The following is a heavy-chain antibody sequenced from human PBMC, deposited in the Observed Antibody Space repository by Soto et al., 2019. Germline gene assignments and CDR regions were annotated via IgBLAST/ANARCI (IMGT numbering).Heavy chain of an antibody. CDR3: ARDRSSSWYNGTFDLDA. CDR2: IIPLFDAT. CDR1: GGTFTTYD. D-gene: IGHD6-19*01. Sequence: QVQLVQSGAEVRKPGSSVKVSCKASGGTFTTYDISWVRQAPGQGLEWMGGIIPLFDATKCAQKFQGRVTITADKSTGTAYMELSSLRSEDTAMYYCARDRSSSWYNGTFDLDAWGQGTLVTVSS. J-gene: IGHJ5*02. V-gene: IGHV1-69*06.